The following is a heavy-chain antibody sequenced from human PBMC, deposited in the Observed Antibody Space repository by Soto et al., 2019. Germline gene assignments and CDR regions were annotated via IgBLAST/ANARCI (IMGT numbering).Heavy chain of an antibody. CDR2: IIPIFSTA. D-gene: IGHD2-15*01. Sequence: SVKVSCKASGGTFSSYAISWVRQAPGQGLEWMGGIIPIFSTANYAQKFQGRVTITADESTSTAYMELSSLRSEDTAVYYCASCVVVVAAPTGYYGMDVWGQGTTVTVSS. J-gene: IGHJ6*02. V-gene: IGHV1-69*13. CDR1: GGTFSSYA. CDR3: ASCVVVVAAPTGYYGMDV.